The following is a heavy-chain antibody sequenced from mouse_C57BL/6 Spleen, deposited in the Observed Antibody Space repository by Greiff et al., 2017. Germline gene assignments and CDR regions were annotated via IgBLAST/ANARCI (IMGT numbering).Heavy chain of an antibody. CDR2: IYPGDGDT. D-gene: IGHD2-5*01. CDR1: GYAFSSYW. Sequence: QVQLQQSGAELVKPGASVKISCKASGYAFSSYWMNWVKQRPGKGLEWIGQIYPGDGDTNYNGKFKGKATLTADKSSSTAYMQLSSLTSEDSAVYFCARCGYYSNYGGLDYWGQGTTLTVSS. J-gene: IGHJ2*01. CDR3: ARCGYYSNYGGLDY. V-gene: IGHV1-80*01.